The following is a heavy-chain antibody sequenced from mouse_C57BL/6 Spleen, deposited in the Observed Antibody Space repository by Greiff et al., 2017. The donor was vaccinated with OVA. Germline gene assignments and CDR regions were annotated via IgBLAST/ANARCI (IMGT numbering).Heavy chain of an antibody. J-gene: IGHJ2*01. Sequence: QVQLQQPGAELARPGASVKMSCKASGYTFTSYTMHWVKQRPGQGLEWIGYINPSSGYTKYNQKFKDKATLTADKSSSTAYMQLSSLTSEDSAVYYCARESWDGRSFDYWGQGTTLTVSS. CDR3: ARESWDGRSFDY. CDR1: GYTFTSYT. V-gene: IGHV1-4*01. D-gene: IGHD4-1*01. CDR2: INPSSGYT.